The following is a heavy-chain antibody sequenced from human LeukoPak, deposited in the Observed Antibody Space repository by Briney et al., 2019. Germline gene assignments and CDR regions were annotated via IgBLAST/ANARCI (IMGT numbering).Heavy chain of an antibody. J-gene: IGHJ4*02. D-gene: IGHD5-24*01. CDR2: ISYDGSND. V-gene: IGHV3-30*03. Sequence: GGSLRLSCAASGFTFGHYGMHWVRQAPGEGLEWVSLISYDGSNDYYADSVKGRFTVSRDNSKNTLYLQMNSLRAEDTAVYYCASLSVEMTTIDYWGQGTLVTVSS. CDR1: GFTFGHYG. CDR3: ASLSVEMTTIDY.